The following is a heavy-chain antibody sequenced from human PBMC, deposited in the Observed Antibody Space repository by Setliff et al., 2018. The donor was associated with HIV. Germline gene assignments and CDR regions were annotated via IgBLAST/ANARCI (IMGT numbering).Heavy chain of an antibody. Sequence: SETLSLTCTVSGGSISSGGYYWSWIRQPAGKGLEWIGRISASGGTQYNPSLMSRLTMSVDSSKNQFSLSLSSVTAADTAVYYCARLPDINSWPFDYWARGTLVTVSS. J-gene: IGHJ4*02. D-gene: IGHD6-13*01. CDR3: ARLPDINSWPFDY. CDR1: GGSISSGGYY. V-gene: IGHV4-61*02. CDR2: ISASGGT.